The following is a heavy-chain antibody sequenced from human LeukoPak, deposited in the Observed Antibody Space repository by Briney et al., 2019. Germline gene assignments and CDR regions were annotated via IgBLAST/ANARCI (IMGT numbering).Heavy chain of an antibody. J-gene: IGHJ4*02. CDR3: ARALCIGGGSCYSIPFDY. Sequence: GESLKISCKGSGYSFTSYWIGWVRQMPGKGLEWMGIIYPGDSDTRYSPSFQGQVTISADKSIGTAYLQWSSLKASDTAMYYCARALCIGGGSCYSIPFDYWGQGTLVTVSS. V-gene: IGHV5-51*01. CDR1: GYSFTSYW. CDR2: IYPGDSDT. D-gene: IGHD2-15*01.